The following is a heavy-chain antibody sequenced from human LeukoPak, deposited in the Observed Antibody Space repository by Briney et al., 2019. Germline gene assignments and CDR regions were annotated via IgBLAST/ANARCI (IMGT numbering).Heavy chain of an antibody. CDR1: GFTFSSYA. V-gene: IGHV3-30*14. Sequence: PGGSLRLSCAASGFTFSSYAMHWVRQAPGKGLEWVAVISYDGSNKYYADSVKGRFTISRDNSKNTVDLQMSNLRAEDTAVYYCARGDGYNYFDYWGQGTLVTVSS. CDR2: ISYDGSNK. D-gene: IGHD5-24*01. J-gene: IGHJ4*02. CDR3: ARGDGYNYFDY.